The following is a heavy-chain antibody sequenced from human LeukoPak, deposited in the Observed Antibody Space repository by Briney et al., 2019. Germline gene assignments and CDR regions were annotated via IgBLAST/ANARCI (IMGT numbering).Heavy chain of an antibody. Sequence: GGSLRLSCTASGFTFSSYGMHWVRQAPGKGLEWVAVISYDGSNKYYADSMKGRFTISRDNSKNTLYLQMNSLRAEDTAVYYCARDPGASGHDAFDIWGQGTMVTVSS. CDR2: ISYDGSNK. CDR3: ARDPGASGHDAFDI. V-gene: IGHV3-30*19. J-gene: IGHJ3*02. D-gene: IGHD3-3*01. CDR1: GFTFSSYG.